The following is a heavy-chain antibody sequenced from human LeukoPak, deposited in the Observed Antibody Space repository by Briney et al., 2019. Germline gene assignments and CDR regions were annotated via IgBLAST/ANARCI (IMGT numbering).Heavy chain of an antibody. CDR3: AKDPYYDSSGYYLRVTYFDY. CDR1: GFTFDDYG. CDR2: ISGSGGST. D-gene: IGHD3-22*01. Sequence: PGGSLRLSCAASGFTFDDYGMSWVRQAPGKGLEWVSAISGSGGSTYYADSVKGRFTISRDNSKNTLYLQMNSLRAEDTAVYYCAKDPYYDSSGYYLRVTYFDYWGQGTLVTVSS. J-gene: IGHJ4*02. V-gene: IGHV3-23*01.